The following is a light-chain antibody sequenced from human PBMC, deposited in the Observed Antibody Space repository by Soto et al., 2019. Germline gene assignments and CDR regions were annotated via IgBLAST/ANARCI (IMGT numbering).Light chain of an antibody. Sequence: DIPMTQSPSILSASVGDGVTITCRASQSIGKWLAWYQQKPGKAPKVLIYDASTLESGVPSRFSGGRSGTEFTLSIRSLQPDDFATYYCQHYNGHFGGGTKVDIK. J-gene: IGKJ4*01. CDR2: DAS. CDR1: QSIGKW. CDR3: QHYNGH. V-gene: IGKV1-5*01.